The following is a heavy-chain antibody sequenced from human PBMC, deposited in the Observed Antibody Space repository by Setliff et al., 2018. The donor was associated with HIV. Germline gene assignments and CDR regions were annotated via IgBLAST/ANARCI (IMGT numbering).Heavy chain of an antibody. CDR3: ARGVNYYDSSGYAPDAFGI. CDR1: GGTFSSYA. CDR2: IIPILGIA. J-gene: IGHJ3*02. Sequence: SVKVSCKASGGTFSSYAISWVRQAPGQGLEWMGGIIPILGIANYAQKFQGRVTITTDESTSTAYMELSSLRSEDTAVYYCARGVNYYDSSGYAPDAFGIWGQGTMVTVSS. V-gene: IGHV1-69*10. D-gene: IGHD3-22*01.